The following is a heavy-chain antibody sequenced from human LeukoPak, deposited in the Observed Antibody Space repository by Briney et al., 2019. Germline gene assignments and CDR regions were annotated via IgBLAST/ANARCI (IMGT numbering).Heavy chain of an antibody. Sequence: ASVKVSCKASGYTFTGFYMHWVRQAPGQGLEWMGWINPNSGGTNYAQKFQGRVTMTRDTSISTAYMELSRLRSDDTAVYYCASHYYGSGSYSYYYYGMDVWGQGTTVTVSS. CDR3: ASHYYGSGSYSYYYYGMDV. CDR1: GYTFTGFY. CDR2: INPNSGGT. V-gene: IGHV1-2*02. D-gene: IGHD3-10*01. J-gene: IGHJ6*02.